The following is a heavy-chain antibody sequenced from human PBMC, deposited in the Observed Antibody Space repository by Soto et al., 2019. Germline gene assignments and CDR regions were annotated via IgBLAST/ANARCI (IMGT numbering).Heavy chain of an antibody. Sequence: PSETLSLTCTVSGGSISSYYWSWIRQPPGKGLEWIGYIYYSGSTNYNPSLKSRVTISVDTSKNQFSLKLSSVTAADTAVYYCARGTPHYDYVWGSYRPRLDYWGQGTLVTVSS. CDR2: IYYSGST. CDR1: GGSISSYY. J-gene: IGHJ4*02. D-gene: IGHD3-16*02. V-gene: IGHV4-59*01. CDR3: ARGTPHYDYVWGSYRPRLDY.